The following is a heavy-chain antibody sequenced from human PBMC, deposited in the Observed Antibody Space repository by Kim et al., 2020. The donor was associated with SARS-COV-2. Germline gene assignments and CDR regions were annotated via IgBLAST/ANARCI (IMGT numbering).Heavy chain of an antibody. D-gene: IGHD6-19*01. CDR2: INAGNGNT. CDR3: ARADPGVRYSSGWIFDY. CDR1: GYTFTSYA. J-gene: IGHJ4*02. V-gene: IGHV1-3*01. Sequence: ASVKVSCKASGYTFTSYAMHWVRQAPGQRLEWMGWINAGNGNTKYSQKFQGRVTITRDTSASTAYMELSSLRFEDTAVYYCARADPGVRYSSGWIFDYWGRGPLVTVSS.